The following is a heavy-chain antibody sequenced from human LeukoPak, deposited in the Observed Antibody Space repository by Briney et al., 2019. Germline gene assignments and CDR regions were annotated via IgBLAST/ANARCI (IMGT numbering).Heavy chain of an antibody. CDR2: IYYSGST. Sequence: SETLSLTCTVSGGSISSYYWSWIRQPPGKGLEWIGYIYYSGSTNYNPSLKSRVTISVDTSKNQFSLKLSSVTAADTAVYYCARVKRFYGVAFDIWGQGTMVTVSS. J-gene: IGHJ3*02. D-gene: IGHD3-3*01. CDR3: ARVKRFYGVAFDI. CDR1: GGSISSYY. V-gene: IGHV4-59*01.